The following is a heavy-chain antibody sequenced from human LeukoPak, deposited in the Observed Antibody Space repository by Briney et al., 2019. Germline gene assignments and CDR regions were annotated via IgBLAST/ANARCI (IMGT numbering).Heavy chain of an antibody. Sequence: KASETLSLTCTVSGGSISSYYWSWIRQPPGKGLEWIGYIYYSGSTNYNPSLKSRVTISVDTSKNQFSLKLSSVTAADTAVYYCARATAYGDYDYYYCYMDVWGKGTTVTVSS. CDR1: GGSISSYY. CDR3: ARATAYGDYDYYYCYMDV. CDR2: IYYSGST. J-gene: IGHJ6*03. V-gene: IGHV4-59*01. D-gene: IGHD4-17*01.